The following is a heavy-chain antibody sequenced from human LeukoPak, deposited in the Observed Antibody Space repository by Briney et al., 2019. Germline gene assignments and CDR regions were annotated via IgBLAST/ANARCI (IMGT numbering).Heavy chain of an antibody. Sequence: PGGSLRLSCAASGFSFSSYSMNWVRQPPGKGLEWIGEINHSGSTNYNPSLKSRVTISVDTSKNQFSLKLSSVTAADTAVYYCARGGWGSSYVWGSYRFDYWGQGTLVTVSS. CDR1: GFSFSSYS. V-gene: IGHV4-34*01. D-gene: IGHD3-16*02. CDR2: INHSGST. CDR3: ARGGWGSSYVWGSYRFDY. J-gene: IGHJ4*02.